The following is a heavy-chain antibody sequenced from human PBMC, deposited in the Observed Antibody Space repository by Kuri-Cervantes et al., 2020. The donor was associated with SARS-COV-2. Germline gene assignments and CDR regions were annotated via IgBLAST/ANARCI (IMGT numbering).Heavy chain of an antibody. Sequence: ASVKVSCKASGYTFTTYDISWVRQAAGQGLEWMGWMNPDTGNTDYAPNFQGRVTISRDTSTSTAYMELSNLRSEDTAVYYCAGGVDCTSITCDAAWGYYYYYMDVWGKGTTVTVSS. D-gene: IGHD2-2*01. CDR2: MNPDTGNT. CDR3: AGGVDCTSITCDAAWGYYYYYMDV. J-gene: IGHJ6*03. V-gene: IGHV1-8*03. CDR1: GYTFTTYD.